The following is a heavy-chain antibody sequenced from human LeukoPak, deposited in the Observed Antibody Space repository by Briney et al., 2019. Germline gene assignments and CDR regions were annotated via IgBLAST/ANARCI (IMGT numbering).Heavy chain of an antibody. V-gene: IGHV1-18*01. CDR2: INTYNGNT. CDR1: AYTFATYG. Sequence: ASVKVSCKASAYTFATYGISWVRQAPGQGLEWMGWINTYNGNTDYAQKLQGRVTMTTDTSTSTAYMELRSLRSDDTALYYCATNYYDSRGYYSIDCWGQGTLVTVSS. J-gene: IGHJ4*02. D-gene: IGHD3-22*01. CDR3: ATNYYDSRGYYSIDC.